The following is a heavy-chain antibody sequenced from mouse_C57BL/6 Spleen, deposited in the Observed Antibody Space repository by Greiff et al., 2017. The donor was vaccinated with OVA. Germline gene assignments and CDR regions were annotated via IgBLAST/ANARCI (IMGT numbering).Heavy chain of an antibody. J-gene: IGHJ3*01. CDR3: ARSYYGNYDWFAY. Sequence: VKLQQPGAELVKPGASVKMSCKASGYTFTSYWITWVKQRPGQGLEWIGDIYPGSGSTNYNEKFKSKATLTVDTSSSTAYMQLSSLTSEDSAVYYCARSYYGNYDWFAYWGQGTLVTVSA. CDR2: IYPGSGST. V-gene: IGHV1-55*01. CDR1: GYTFTSYW. D-gene: IGHD2-10*01.